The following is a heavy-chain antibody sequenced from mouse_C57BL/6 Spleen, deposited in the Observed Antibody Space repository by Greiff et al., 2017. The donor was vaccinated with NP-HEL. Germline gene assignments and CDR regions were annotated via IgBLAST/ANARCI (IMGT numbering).Heavy chain of an antibody. D-gene: IGHD2-4*01. Sequence: EVQLVESGGGLVQPKGSLKLSCAASGFSFNTYAMNWVRQAPGKGLEWVARIRSKSNNYATYYADSVKDRFTISRDDSASMLYLQMNNLQTEDTAMYSCVGHGGDYDFDYWGQGTTLTVSS. CDR3: VGHGGDYDFDY. V-gene: IGHV10-1*01. CDR2: IRSKSNNYAT. J-gene: IGHJ2*01. CDR1: GFSFNTYA.